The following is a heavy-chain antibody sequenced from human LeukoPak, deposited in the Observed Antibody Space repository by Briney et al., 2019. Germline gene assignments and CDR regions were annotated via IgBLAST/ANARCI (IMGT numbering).Heavy chain of an antibody. Sequence: SETLSLTCTVSGGSISSGGYYWSWIRQHPGKGLEWIGYIYYSGSTYYNPSLKSRVTISVDTSKNQFSLKLSSVTTADTAVYYCARVPSSLRGYFDYWGRGTLVTVSS. CDR3: ARVPSSLRGYFDY. V-gene: IGHV4-31*03. CDR2: IYYSGST. J-gene: IGHJ4*02. D-gene: IGHD6-6*01. CDR1: GGSISSGGYY.